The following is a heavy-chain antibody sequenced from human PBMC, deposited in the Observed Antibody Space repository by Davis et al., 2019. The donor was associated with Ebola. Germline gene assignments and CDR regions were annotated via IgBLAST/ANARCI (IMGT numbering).Heavy chain of an antibody. V-gene: IGHV3-7*01. CDR3: AKDSGWQMSP. Sequence: PGGSLRLSCAASGFTFSDYYMDWVRQAPGRGLEWVAKIKQDGSDTYYLASVKGRFTISRDNAKNSLYLQINSLRAEDTAVYYCAKDSGWQMSPWGQGTLVAVSS. J-gene: IGHJ5*02. CDR1: GFTFSDYY. D-gene: IGHD6-25*01. CDR2: IKQDGSDT.